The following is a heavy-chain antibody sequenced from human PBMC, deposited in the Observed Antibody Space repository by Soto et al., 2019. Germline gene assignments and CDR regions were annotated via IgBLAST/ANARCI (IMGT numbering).Heavy chain of an antibody. CDR3: ASPYCSGGSCYLTEYFQY. V-gene: IGHV3-30*03. Sequence: QVQLVESGGGVVQPGRSVRLSCAASGFSFSYYAMHWVRQAPGKGLEWVAVIAYDSSKKYYADSVKGRFTISRDNSKNTLYLQMNSLRGDDTAVYYCASPYCSGGSCYLTEYFQYWGQGTLVTVSS. CDR1: GFSFSYYA. J-gene: IGHJ1*01. CDR2: IAYDSSKK. D-gene: IGHD2-15*01.